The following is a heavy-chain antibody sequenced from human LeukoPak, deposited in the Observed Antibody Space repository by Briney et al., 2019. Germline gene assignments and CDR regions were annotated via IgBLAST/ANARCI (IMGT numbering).Heavy chain of an antibody. CDR2: IYHSGST. V-gene: IGHV4-38-2*01. CDR3: ARVADAFDI. CDR1: GYSISSGYY. J-gene: IGHJ3*02. Sequence: KPSETLSLTCAVSGYSISSGYYWGWIRQPPGKGLEWIGSIYHSGSTYYNPSLKSRVTISVDTSKNQFSLELSSVTAADTAVYYCARVADAFDIWGQGTMVTVSS.